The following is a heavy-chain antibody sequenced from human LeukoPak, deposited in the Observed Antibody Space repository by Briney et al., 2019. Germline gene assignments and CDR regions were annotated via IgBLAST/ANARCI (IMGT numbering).Heavy chain of an antibody. Sequence: SETLSLTCTVSGGSTSSYYWSWIRQPPGKGLEWIGYIYDSGSTSYNPSLKSRVTISVDTSKNQFSLKLTSVTAADTAVYYCTKGGRRDILTYWGQGILVTVSP. CDR1: GGSTSSYY. CDR2: IYDSGST. D-gene: IGHD3-9*01. CDR3: TKGGRRDILTY. J-gene: IGHJ4*02. V-gene: IGHV4-59*01.